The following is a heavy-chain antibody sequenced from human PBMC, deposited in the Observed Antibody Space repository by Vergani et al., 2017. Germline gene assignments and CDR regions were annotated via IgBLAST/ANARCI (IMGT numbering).Heavy chain of an antibody. CDR1: GFTFSNYW. V-gene: IGHV3-74*01. CDR2: INSDGDST. D-gene: IGHD6-13*01. J-gene: IGHJ4*02. Sequence: VQLVESGGGLVQPGGSLRLSCTASGFTFSNYWMQWVRQAPGKGLMWVSRINSDGDSTSYADSVKGRFTISRDNAKNTLYLQMDSLRAEDTAVYYCAREGLLGSSSWSGPFDYWGQGTLVTVSS. CDR3: AREGLLGSSSWSGPFDY.